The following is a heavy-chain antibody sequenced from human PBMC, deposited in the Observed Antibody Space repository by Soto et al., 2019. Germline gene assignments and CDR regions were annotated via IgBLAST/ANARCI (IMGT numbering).Heavy chain of an antibody. CDR1: GFTFSNYA. V-gene: IGHV3-30*18. J-gene: IGHJ4*02. CDR3: AKDGAIAAADYFFDY. D-gene: IGHD6-13*01. Sequence: QGQLVESGGGVVQPGRSLNLSCAASGFTFSNYAIHWVRQAPGKGLEWVAVIASDGKDKRYADSVKGRFTISRDNSKNTVYLQMNSLRGEDTAVYYCAKDGAIAAADYFFDYWGQGSLVTVSS. CDR2: IASDGKDK.